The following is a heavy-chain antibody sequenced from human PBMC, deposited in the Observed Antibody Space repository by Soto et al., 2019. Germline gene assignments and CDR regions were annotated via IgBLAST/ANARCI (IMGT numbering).Heavy chain of an antibody. J-gene: IGHJ2*01. D-gene: IGHD6-13*01. CDR3: AKDGRTAAGTNWYFDL. CDR1: GFTFSSYA. V-gene: IGHV3-23*01. Sequence: EVQLLESGGGLVQPGGSLRLSCAASGFTFSSYAMSWVRQAPGKGLEWVSAISGSGGSTYYADSVKGRFTISRDNSKNTLYLQMNSLRVEDTAVYYCAKDGRTAAGTNWYFDLWGRGTLVTVSS. CDR2: ISGSGGST.